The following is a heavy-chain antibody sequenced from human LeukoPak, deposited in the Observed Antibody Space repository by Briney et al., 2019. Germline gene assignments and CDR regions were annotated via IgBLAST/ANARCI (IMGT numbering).Heavy chain of an antibody. Sequence: GGSLRLSCAASGFTFSSYEMNWVRQAPGKGLGWVSYISSSGSNIYYADSVKGRFTISRDNAKNSLYLQMNSLRVEDTAVYYCARLFYYDSSGVYGMDVWGQGTLVTVSS. J-gene: IGHJ6*02. CDR2: ISSSGSNI. V-gene: IGHV3-48*03. CDR1: GFTFSSYE. D-gene: IGHD3-22*01. CDR3: ARLFYYDSSGVYGMDV.